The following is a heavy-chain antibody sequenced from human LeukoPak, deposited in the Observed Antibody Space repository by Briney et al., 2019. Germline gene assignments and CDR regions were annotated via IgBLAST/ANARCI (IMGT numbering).Heavy chain of an antibody. J-gene: IGHJ6*03. CDR2: IYHSGST. CDR3: ARSPQVVPAAIWYYYYYMDV. V-gene: IGHV4-38-2*02. Sequence: SETLSLTCSVSGYSISSGYYWSWIRQPPGKGLEWIGYIYHSGSTYYNPSLKSRVTISVDRSKNQFSLKLSSVTAADTAVYYCARSPQVVPAAIWYYYYYMDVWGKGTTVTVSS. CDR1: GYSISSGYY. D-gene: IGHD2-2*01.